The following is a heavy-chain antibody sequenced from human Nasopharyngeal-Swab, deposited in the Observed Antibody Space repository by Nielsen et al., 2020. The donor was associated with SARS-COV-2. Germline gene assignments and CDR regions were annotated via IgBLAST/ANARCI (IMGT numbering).Heavy chain of an antibody. J-gene: IGHJ6*03. CDR2: MNPNSGNT. Sequence: ASLKVSCKASGYTFTSYGINWVRQATGQGLEWMGWMNPNSGNTGYAQKFQGRVTMTRNTSISTAYMELSSLRSGDTAVYYCARGGYGDYLGYYYYMDVWGKGTTVTVSS. V-gene: IGHV1-8*01. CDR1: GYTFTSYG. D-gene: IGHD4-17*01. CDR3: ARGGYGDYLGYYYYMDV.